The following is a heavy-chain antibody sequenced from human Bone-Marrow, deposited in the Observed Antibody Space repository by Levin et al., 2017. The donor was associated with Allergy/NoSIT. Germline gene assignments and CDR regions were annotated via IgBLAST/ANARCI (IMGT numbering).Heavy chain of an antibody. D-gene: IGHD3-22*01. CDR3: VIKYYDSTGYVDQ. CDR2: IYSGGST. J-gene: IGHJ4*02. Sequence: PGGSLRLSCATSGFTVSSNYMSWVRQAPGKGLEWVSVIYSGGSTYYADSVMGRFTISRDKSKDKSKSTMYLQMNSLRAEDTAMYYCVIKYYDSTGYVDQWGQGTLVTVSS. V-gene: IGHV3-66*01. CDR1: GFTVSSNY.